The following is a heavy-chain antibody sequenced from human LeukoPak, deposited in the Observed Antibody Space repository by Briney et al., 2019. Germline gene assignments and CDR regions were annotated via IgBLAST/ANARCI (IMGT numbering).Heavy chain of an antibody. CDR2: IRSKAYGGTT. CDR3: SSSNAFDH. V-gene: IGHV3-49*04. Sequence: GGSLRLSCTASGFTFGDYAMSWVRQAPGKGLEWVGFIRSKAYGGTTEYAASVKGRFTISRDDSKSIAYLQMNSLKTEDTAVYYCSSSNAFDHWGQGTLVTVSS. CDR1: GFTFGDYA. J-gene: IGHJ4*02. D-gene: IGHD6-13*01.